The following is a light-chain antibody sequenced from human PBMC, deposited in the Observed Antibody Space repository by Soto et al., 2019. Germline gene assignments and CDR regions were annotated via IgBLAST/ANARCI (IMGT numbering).Light chain of an antibody. V-gene: IGKV1-33*01. CDR3: QQYDNLPIT. Sequence: DMQMTQSPSSLSAPFAYRCTITCQASQDISNYLNWYQQTPGKAPKLLIYDASNLETGVPSRFSGGGSGTDFTFIISRLQPEDIATYFCQQYDNLPITFGQGTRLEIK. CDR2: DAS. CDR1: QDISNY. J-gene: IGKJ5*01.